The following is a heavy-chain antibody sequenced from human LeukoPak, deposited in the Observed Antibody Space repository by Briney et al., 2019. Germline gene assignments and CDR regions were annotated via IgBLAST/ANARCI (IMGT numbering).Heavy chain of an antibody. Sequence: ASVKVSCKASGYTFTSYDINWVRQATGQGLEWMGWMNPNSGNTGYAQKFQGRVTITRNTSISTAYMELSSLRSEDTAVYYRARGQYGSGSYYNGEDYWGQGTLVTVSS. CDR3: ARGQYGSGSYYNGEDY. V-gene: IGHV1-8*03. CDR1: GYTFTSYD. D-gene: IGHD3-10*01. CDR2: MNPNSGNT. J-gene: IGHJ4*02.